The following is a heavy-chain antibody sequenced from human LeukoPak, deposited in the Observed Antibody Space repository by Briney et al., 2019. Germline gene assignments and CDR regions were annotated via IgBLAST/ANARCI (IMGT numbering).Heavy chain of an antibody. Sequence: SQTLPLTCTVSGGSISSGSYYWSWIRQPAGKGLEWIGRIYTSGSTNYNPSLKSRVTISVDTSKNQFSLKLSSVTAADTAVYYCAREAGLMGALPTSDYWGQGTLVTVSS. CDR3: AREAGLMGALPTSDY. V-gene: IGHV4-61*02. D-gene: IGHD1-26*01. CDR2: IYTSGST. CDR1: GGSISSGSYY. J-gene: IGHJ4*02.